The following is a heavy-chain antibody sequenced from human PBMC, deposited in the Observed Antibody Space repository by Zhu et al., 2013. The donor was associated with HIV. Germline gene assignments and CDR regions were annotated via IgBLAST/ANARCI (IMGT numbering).Heavy chain of an antibody. Sequence: QVQLQESGPGLVKPSDTLSLNCTVSNDSISGYFWNWIRQPPGRGLEWIGYIYSSGYTRYNPSLKSRVNILLDTSKNQFSLTLYSVTAADTAVYYCARGNSGTPLGPWGQGTLVIVSS. V-gene: IGHV4-59*07. D-gene: IGHD1-26*01. CDR3: ARGNSGTPLGP. CDR2: IYSSGYT. CDR1: NDSISGYF. J-gene: IGHJ5*02.